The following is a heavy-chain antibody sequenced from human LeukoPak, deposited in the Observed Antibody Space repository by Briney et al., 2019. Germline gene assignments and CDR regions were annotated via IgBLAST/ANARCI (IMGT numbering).Heavy chain of an antibody. J-gene: IGHJ4*02. Sequence: PSETLSLTCAVYGGSFSAFYWSWIRQPPGKGLEWIGEINHIGSTSYNPSLKSRVTISVDTSKTQFSLRLSSVTAADTAVCYCALDEMRQGYSSGYFYWGQGNLVTVSS. V-gene: IGHV4-34*01. CDR3: ALDEMRQGYSSGYFY. CDR2: INHIGST. CDR1: GGSFSAFY. D-gene: IGHD6-19*01.